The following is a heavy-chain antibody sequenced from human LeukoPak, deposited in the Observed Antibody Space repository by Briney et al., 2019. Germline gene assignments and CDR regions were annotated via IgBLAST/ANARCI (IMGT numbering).Heavy chain of an antibody. J-gene: IGHJ4*02. CDR1: GFTFGDYA. D-gene: IGHD5-18*01. CDR2: IRSRTYGATT. CDR3: ARSMVTFDN. Sequence: GGSLRLSCTASGFTFGDYAMSWVRQAPGKGLEWVGFIRSRTYGATTEYAASVRGRFIISRDDSKSIAYLQMNSLKTEDSAVYYCARSMVTFDNWGQGTLVTVSS. V-gene: IGHV3-49*04.